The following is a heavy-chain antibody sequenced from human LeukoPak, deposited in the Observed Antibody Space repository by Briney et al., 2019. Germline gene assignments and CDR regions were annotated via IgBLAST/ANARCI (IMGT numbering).Heavy chain of an antibody. D-gene: IGHD1-26*01. CDR1: GFAFHAFD. CDR2: INSDGGKT. CDR3: ATWAFYHGLDV. Sequence: GGSLRLSCAASGFAFHAFDMYWVRQAPGKGLEWVSRINSDGGKTCYADSVRGRLTISRDNSKNSLYLQMNSLRTDDAALYYCATWAFYHGLDVWGQGTTVTVSS. V-gene: IGHV3-43*02. J-gene: IGHJ6*02.